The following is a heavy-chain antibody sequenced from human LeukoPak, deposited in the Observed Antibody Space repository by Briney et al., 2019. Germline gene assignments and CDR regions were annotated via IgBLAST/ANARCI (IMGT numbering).Heavy chain of an antibody. V-gene: IGHV4-59*01. Sequence: PSETLSLTCTVSGGSISSYYWNWIRQPPGKGLEWIGYIYYSGSTNYNPSLKSRVTISVDTSKNQFSLKLSSVTAADTAVYYYARVRTRHNWFDPWGQGTLVTVSS. CDR3: ARVRTRHNWFDP. CDR2: IYYSGST. CDR1: GGSISSYY. J-gene: IGHJ5*02.